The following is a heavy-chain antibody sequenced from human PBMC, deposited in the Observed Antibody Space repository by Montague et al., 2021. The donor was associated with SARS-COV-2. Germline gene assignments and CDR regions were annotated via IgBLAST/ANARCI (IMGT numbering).Heavy chain of an antibody. CDR2: IYYSGST. CDR3: ASERLYGSGSYYNQFLLAGY. CDR1: GGSISSSSYY. V-gene: IGHV4-39*01. D-gene: IGHD3-10*01. J-gene: IGHJ4*02. Sequence: SETLSLTCTVSGGSISSSSYYWGWIRQPPGKGLEWIGSIYYSGSTHYNPSLKSRVTISVDTSKNQFSLKLSSVTAADTAVYYCASERLYGSGSYYNQFLLAGYWGQGTPVTVSS.